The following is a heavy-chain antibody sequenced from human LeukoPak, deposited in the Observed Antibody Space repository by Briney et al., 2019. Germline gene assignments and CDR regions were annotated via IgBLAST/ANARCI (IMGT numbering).Heavy chain of an antibody. D-gene: IGHD1/OR15-1a*01. CDR3: ARHERNWNSGGY. V-gene: IGHV4-59*08. Sequence: SETLSLTCTVSGVSISSYYWSWVRQPPGKGLEWIGNIYYSGSTNYNPSLKSRVTISVDTSKNQFSLKLNSLTAADPAVYYCARHERNWNSGGYWGQGTLVTVSS. CDR2: IYYSGST. J-gene: IGHJ4*02. CDR1: GVSISSYY.